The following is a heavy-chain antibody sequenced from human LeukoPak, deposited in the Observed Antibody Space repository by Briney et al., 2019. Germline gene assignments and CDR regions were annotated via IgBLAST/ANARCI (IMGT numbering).Heavy chain of an antibody. CDR1: GFTFSSYG. J-gene: IGHJ3*02. CDR3: AREVVVIIKDAFDI. D-gene: IGHD3-22*01. CDR2: IWYDGSNK. Sequence: GGSLRLSCAASGFTFSSYGMHWVRQAPGKGLEGVAVIWYDGSNKYYADSVKGRFTISRDNSKNTLYLQMNSLRAEDTAVYYCAREVVVIIKDAFDIWGQGTMVTVSS. V-gene: IGHV3-33*01.